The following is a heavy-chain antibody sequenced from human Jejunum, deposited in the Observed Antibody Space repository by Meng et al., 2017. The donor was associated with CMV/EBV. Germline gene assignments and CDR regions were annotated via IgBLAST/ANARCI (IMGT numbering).Heavy chain of an antibody. CDR1: VGARGGADYY. Sequence: RDWGHVTVIPSQPWSLPFSGFVGARGGADYYWSGSRQPPGKGLEWIGYINATGSTSHNPSLKSRVDISLGTSKNQFSLTLNSVTAEDTAVYFCARGSIFVSFDSWGQGTLVTVSS. J-gene: IGHJ4*02. CDR2: INATGST. V-gene: IGHV4-30-4*08. CDR3: ARGSIFVSFDS. D-gene: IGHD3-3*01.